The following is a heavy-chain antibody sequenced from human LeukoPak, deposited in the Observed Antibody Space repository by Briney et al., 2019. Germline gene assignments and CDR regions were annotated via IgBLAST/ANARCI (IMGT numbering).Heavy chain of an antibody. D-gene: IGHD7-27*01. J-gene: IGHJ2*01. Sequence: GGSLRLSCAASGFTFSSYSMNWVRQAPGKGLEWVSSIDTSTTYMTYADLVKGRFTISRDNARNSLYLQMNSLRAEDTAVYYCAREAGTGERWYFDLWGRGTLVTVSS. V-gene: IGHV3-21*01. CDR1: GFTFSSYS. CDR2: IDTSTTYM. CDR3: AREAGTGERWYFDL.